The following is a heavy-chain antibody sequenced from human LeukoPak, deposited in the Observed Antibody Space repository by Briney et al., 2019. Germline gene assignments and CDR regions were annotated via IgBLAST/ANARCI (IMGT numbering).Heavy chain of an antibody. CDR2: ISAYNGNT. CDR3: ARDVNWNYSRHFDY. V-gene: IGHV1-18*01. D-gene: IGHD1-7*01. Sequence: ASVKVSCKASGYTFTSYRISWVRQAPGQGLEWMGWISAYNGNTNYAQKLQGRVTMTTDKSTSTDYMELRSLRSDDTDVYYCARDVNWNYSRHFDYWGQGTLVTVSS. J-gene: IGHJ4*02. CDR1: GYTFTSYR.